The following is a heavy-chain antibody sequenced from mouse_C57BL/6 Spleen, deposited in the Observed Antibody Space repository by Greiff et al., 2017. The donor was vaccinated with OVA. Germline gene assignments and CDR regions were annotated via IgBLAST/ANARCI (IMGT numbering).Heavy chain of an antibody. J-gene: IGHJ3*01. CDR2: IYPGDGDT. D-gene: IGHD2-5*01. Sequence: VQLQQSGAELVKPGASVKISCKASGYAFSSYWMNWVKQRPGKGLEWIGQIYPGDGDTNYNGKFKGKATLTADKSSSTAYTQLSSLTSEDSAVYFCASGSNFEGTWFAYWGQGTLVTVSA. CDR3: ASGSNFEGTWFAY. CDR1: GYAFSSYW. V-gene: IGHV1-80*01.